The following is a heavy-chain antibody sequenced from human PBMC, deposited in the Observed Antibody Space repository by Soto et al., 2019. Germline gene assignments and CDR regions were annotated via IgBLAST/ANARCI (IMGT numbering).Heavy chain of an antibody. V-gene: IGHV1-24*01. Sequence: GASVKVSCKVSGYTLTELSMHWVRQAPGKGLEWMGGFDPEDGETIYAQKFQGRVTMTEDTSTDTAYMELSSLRSEDTAVYYCATRTLWFGELLLTAYYSNGMDVWGQGTTVTVSS. CDR3: ATRTLWFGELLLTAYYSNGMDV. D-gene: IGHD3-10*01. CDR1: GYTLTELS. CDR2: FDPEDGET. J-gene: IGHJ6*02.